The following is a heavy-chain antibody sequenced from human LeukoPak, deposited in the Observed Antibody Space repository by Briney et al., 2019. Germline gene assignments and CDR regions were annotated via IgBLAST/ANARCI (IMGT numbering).Heavy chain of an antibody. CDR3: ARQTATCGGDCYYFDY. D-gene: IGHD2-21*02. V-gene: IGHV4-4*09. CDR2: IYTSGST. Sequence: NPSETLSLTCTVSGGSISSYYWSWIRQPPGKGLEWIGYIYTSGSTNYNPSLKSRVTISVDTSKNQLSLKLSSVTAADTAVYYCARQTATCGGDCYYFDYWGQGTLVTVSS. CDR1: GGSISSYY. J-gene: IGHJ4*02.